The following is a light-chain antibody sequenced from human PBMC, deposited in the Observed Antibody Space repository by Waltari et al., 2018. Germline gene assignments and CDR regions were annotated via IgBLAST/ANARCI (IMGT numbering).Light chain of an antibody. CDR2: EVT. CDR1: YNF. V-gene: IGLV2-8*01. CDR3: SSFAGRWV. J-gene: IGLJ3*02. Sequence: YNFVSWYQQHPGKAPKVIIYEVTKRSSGVPDRFSGSKSGNTASLTVSGLQAEDEADYYCSSFAGRWVFGGGTKLTVL.